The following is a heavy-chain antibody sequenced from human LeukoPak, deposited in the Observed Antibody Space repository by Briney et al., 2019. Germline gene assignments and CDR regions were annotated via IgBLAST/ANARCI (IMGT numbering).Heavy chain of an antibody. V-gene: IGHV4-34*01. D-gene: IGHD3-3*01. Sequence: SETLSLTCAVYGGSFSGYYWSWIRQPPGKGLEWIGEINHSGSTNYNPSLKSRVPISVDTSKNQFSLKLSSVTAADTAVYYCASRRLRFLEWHAYYFDYWGQGTLVTVSS. J-gene: IGHJ4*02. CDR1: GGSFSGYY. CDR2: INHSGST. CDR3: ASRRLRFLEWHAYYFDY.